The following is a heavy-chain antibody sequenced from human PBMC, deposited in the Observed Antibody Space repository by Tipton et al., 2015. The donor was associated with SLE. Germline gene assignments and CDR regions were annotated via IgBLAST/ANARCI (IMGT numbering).Heavy chain of an antibody. V-gene: IGHV4-30-4*08. CDR1: GGSFSGYY. Sequence: LRLSCAVYGGSFSGYYWSWIRQPPGKGLEWIGYIYYSGSTYYNPSLKSRVTISVDTSKNQFSLKLSSVTAADTAVYYCASPGGSGSPEYWGQGTLVTVSS. J-gene: IGHJ4*02. CDR2: IYYSGST. D-gene: IGHD3-10*01. CDR3: ASPGGSGSPEY.